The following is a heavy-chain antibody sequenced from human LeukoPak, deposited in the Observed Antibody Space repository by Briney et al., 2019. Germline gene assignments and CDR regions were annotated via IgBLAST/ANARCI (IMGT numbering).Heavy chain of an antibody. V-gene: IGHV3-21*04. D-gene: IGHD6-13*01. CDR3: ANAPVYSSSWYGFYY. CDR1: GFTFSTYS. CDR2: ISSSSDYI. J-gene: IGHJ4*02. Sequence: GGSLRLSCAASGFTFSTYSMNWVRQAPGKGLEWVSSISSSSDYIYYADSVKGRFTISRDNSKNTLYLQMNSLRAEDTAVYYCANAPVYSSSWYGFYYWGQGTQVTVSS.